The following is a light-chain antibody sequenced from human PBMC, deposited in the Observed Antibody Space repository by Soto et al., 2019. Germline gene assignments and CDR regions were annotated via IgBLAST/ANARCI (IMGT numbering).Light chain of an antibody. V-gene: IGLV2-8*01. CDR1: SSDVGGYNY. J-gene: IGLJ3*02. CDR2: EVT. Sequence: QSALTQPPSASGSPGQSVTISCIGTSSDVGGYNYVSWYQQHPGKVPKLMIYEVTKRPSGVPDRFSGSKSGNTASLTVSGLQAEDEADYYCSSYAGSNILVFGGGTKVTVL. CDR3: SSYAGSNILV.